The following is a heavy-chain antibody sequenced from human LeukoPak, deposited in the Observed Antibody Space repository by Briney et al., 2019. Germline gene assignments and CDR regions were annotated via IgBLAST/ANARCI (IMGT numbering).Heavy chain of an antibody. CDR1: GYSFTNYY. Sequence: PGESLKISCKGSGYSFTNYYIGWVRQKPGKGLEWMGIIYPGDSDTRYSPSFQGHVTISADKSISTAYLQWSSLKASDTAMYYCARHASIVGAGDLDYWGQGTLVTVSS. D-gene: IGHD1-26*01. CDR2: IYPGDSDT. V-gene: IGHV5-51*01. CDR3: ARHASIVGAGDLDY. J-gene: IGHJ4*02.